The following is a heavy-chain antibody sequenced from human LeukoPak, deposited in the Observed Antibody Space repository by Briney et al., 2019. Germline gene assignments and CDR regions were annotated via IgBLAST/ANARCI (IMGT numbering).Heavy chain of an antibody. CDR3: ARAPYGSGNTLFDY. Sequence: TSETLSLTCTVSGGSISSGGYYWSWIRQHPGKGLEWIGYIYYSGSTYYNPSLKSRVTISVDTSKNQFSLKLSSVTAADTAVYYRARAPYGSGNTLFDYWGQGTLVTVSS. V-gene: IGHV4-31*03. J-gene: IGHJ4*02. D-gene: IGHD3-10*01. CDR1: GGSISSGGYY. CDR2: IYYSGST.